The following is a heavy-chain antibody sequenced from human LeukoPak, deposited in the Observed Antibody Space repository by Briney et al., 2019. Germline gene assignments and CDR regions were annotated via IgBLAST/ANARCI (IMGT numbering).Heavy chain of an antibody. D-gene: IGHD6-19*01. V-gene: IGHV4-39*07. CDR2: IYYSGST. CDR1: GGFISSSSYY. Sequence: NPSETLSLTCTVSGGFISSSSYYWGWIRQPPGKGLEWIGSIYYSGSTYYNPSLKSRVTISVDTSKNQFSLKLSSVTAADTAVYYCATYYVAVAGTGFDYWGQGTLVTVSS. J-gene: IGHJ4*02. CDR3: ATYYVAVAGTGFDY.